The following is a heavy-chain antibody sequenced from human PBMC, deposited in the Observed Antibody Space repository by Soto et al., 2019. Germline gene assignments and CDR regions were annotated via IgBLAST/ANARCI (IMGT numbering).Heavy chain of an antibody. CDR3: ARLNVPSAGLHNWFDP. CDR1: GSSLSYYW. D-gene: IGHD6-13*01. V-gene: IGHV3-7*01. Sequence: GGSLRLSCTSASGSSLSYYWMGWLRQAPGKGLEWVAHIKQDGIERYILDSVEGRFTISRDSAKNSLYLEINSLRAEDTAVYYCARLNVPSAGLHNWFDPWGQGTLVTVSS. J-gene: IGHJ5*02. CDR2: IKQDGIER.